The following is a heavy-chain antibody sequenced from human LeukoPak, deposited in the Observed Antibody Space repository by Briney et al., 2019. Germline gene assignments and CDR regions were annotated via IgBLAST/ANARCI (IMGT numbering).Heavy chain of an antibody. J-gene: IGHJ3*02. V-gene: IGHV3-21*04. D-gene: IGHD6-13*01. CDR3: AKDKRVNIVAAGSAFDI. CDR1: GFTFSAYS. CDR2: ISSSGSYI. Sequence: RAGGSLRLSCAASGFTFSAYSMNWVRQAPGKGLEWVSSISSSGSYIYYADSVKGRFTISRDNAKNSLYLQMNSLRAEDTALYYCAKDKRVNIVAAGSAFDIWGQGTMVTVSS.